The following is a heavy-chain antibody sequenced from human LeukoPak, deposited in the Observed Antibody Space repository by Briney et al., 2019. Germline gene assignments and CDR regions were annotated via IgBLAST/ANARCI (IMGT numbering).Heavy chain of an antibody. D-gene: IGHD3-16*01. V-gene: IGHV3-7*01. CDR3: ARGGSH. Sequence: GGSLRLSCVASGFIFSNYWMNWVRQAPGKGLEWVANIKQDGSEKYYVDSVKGRFTISRDNAKNSLYLQMNSLRAEDTAVYYCARGGSHWGQGALVTVSS. CDR2: IKQDGSEK. CDR1: GFIFSNYW. J-gene: IGHJ4*02.